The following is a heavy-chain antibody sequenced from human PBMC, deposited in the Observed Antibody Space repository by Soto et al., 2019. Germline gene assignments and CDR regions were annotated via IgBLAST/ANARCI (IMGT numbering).Heavy chain of an antibody. CDR2: MNPNSGNT. Sequence: QVQLVQSGAEVKKPGASVKVSCKASGYTFTSYDINWVRQATGQGLEWMGWMNPNSGNTGYAQKFQGRVTMTRNTXIXXAYMELSSLRSEDTAVYYCARRGFVTTLISSVFQHWGQGTLVTVSS. D-gene: IGHD4-17*01. V-gene: IGHV1-8*01. J-gene: IGHJ1*01. CDR1: GYTFTSYD. CDR3: ARRGFVTTLISSVFQH.